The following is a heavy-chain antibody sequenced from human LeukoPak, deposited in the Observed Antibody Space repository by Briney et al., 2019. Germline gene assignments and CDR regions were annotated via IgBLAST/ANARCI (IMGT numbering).Heavy chain of an antibody. J-gene: IGHJ5*02. CDR2: INPSGGST. CDR3: ARGGIVVVPAASNNWFDP. CDR1: GYTFTSYY. V-gene: IGHV1-46*01. D-gene: IGHD2-2*01. Sequence: VSVKVSCKASGYTFTSYYMHWVRQAPGQGLEWMGIINPSGGSTSYAQKFQGRVTMTRDMPTSTVYMELSSLRSEDTAVYYCARGGIVVVPAASNNWFDPWGQGTLVTVSS.